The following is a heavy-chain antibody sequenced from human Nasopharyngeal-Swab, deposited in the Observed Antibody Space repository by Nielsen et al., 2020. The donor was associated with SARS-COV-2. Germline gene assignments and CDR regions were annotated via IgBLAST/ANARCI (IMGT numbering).Heavy chain of an antibody. D-gene: IGHD4-17*01. Sequence: GVLKISCAASGFTFSSYSMNWVRQAPGKGLEWVSYISSSSSTIYYADSVKGRFTISRDNAKNSLYLQMNSLRAEDTAVYYCARDILEGYGDSWYFDLWGRGTLVTVSS. V-gene: IGHV3-48*01. J-gene: IGHJ2*01. CDR1: GFTFSSYS. CDR3: ARDILEGYGDSWYFDL. CDR2: ISSSSSTI.